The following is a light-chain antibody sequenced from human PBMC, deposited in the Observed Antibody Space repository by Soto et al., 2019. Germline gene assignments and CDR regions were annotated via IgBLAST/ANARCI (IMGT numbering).Light chain of an antibody. CDR3: QHYGYSLWT. CDR2: GVS. J-gene: IGKJ1*01. Sequence: EIVLTQSPGTLSLSPVERATLSCRASQTINNNVAWYQLKDGQVRRLLIYGVSSRATGIPDRFSGSGSGTDFTLTITRLEPEDFAVYYCQHYGYSLWTVGQGTQVEIK. CDR1: QTINNN. V-gene: IGKV3-20*01.